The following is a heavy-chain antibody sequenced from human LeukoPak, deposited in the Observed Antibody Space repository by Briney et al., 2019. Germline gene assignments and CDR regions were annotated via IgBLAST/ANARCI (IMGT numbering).Heavy chain of an antibody. CDR1: GGSISSYY. Sequence: SETLSLTCTVSGGSISSYYWSWIRQPPGKGLEWIGYIYYSGSTNYNPSLKSRVTISVDTSKNQFSLKLSSVTAADTAVYYCARREAPGHWLDPWGQGTLVTVSS. CDR2: IYYSGST. J-gene: IGHJ5*02. V-gene: IGHV4-59*08. D-gene: IGHD1-26*01. CDR3: ARREAPGHWLDP.